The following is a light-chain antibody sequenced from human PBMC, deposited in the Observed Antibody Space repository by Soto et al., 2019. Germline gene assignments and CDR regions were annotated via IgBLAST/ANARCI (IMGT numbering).Light chain of an antibody. V-gene: IGKV1-27*01. CDR1: RGINHY. J-gene: IGKJ5*01. CDR3: QQSYRTPIT. CDR2: AAS. Sequence: DIQMTQSPSSLSASVGDRVTITCRASRGINHYLAWYQQKPGKVPKLLIYAASTLQSGVPSRFSGSGSGTDFTLTISSLQPEDVATYFCQQSYRTPITFGQGTRLEIK.